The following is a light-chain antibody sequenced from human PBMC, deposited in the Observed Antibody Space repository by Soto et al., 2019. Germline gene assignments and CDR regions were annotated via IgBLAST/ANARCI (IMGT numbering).Light chain of an antibody. CDR2: EVS. V-gene: IGLV2-14*01. J-gene: IGLJ1*01. CDR3: SSYTRSSTKV. CDR1: SSNVGGYNY. Sequence: QSVLTQPASVSGSPGQSITISCTGTSSNVGGYNYVSWYKQHPGKAPKLMIYEVSNRPSGVSNRFSGSKSGNTASLAISGLQAEDEADYYCSSYTRSSTKVFGTGNRSPX.